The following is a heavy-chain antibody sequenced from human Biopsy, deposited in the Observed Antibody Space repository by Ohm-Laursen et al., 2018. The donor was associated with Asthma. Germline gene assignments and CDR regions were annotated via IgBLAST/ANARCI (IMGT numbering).Heavy chain of an antibody. CDR2: ISYSGTT. V-gene: IGHV4-61*01. J-gene: IGHJ2*01. CDR1: GGSVSRGSNY. Sequence: TLSLTCTVSGGSVSRGSNYWSWIRQPPGKGLAGVSYISYSGTTYYNPSLKSRLTISMDTSKNQFSLKLSSVTAADTAVYYCARVPTTLRYFDLWGRGTLVTVSS. D-gene: IGHD2-15*01. CDR3: ARVPTTLRYFDL.